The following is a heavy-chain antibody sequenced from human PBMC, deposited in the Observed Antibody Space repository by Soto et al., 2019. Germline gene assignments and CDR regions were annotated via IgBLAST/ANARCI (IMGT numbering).Heavy chain of an antibody. CDR1: GFTFSSYG. V-gene: IGHV3-33*01. J-gene: IGHJ5*02. CDR2: IWYDGSNK. D-gene: IGHD2-2*01. Sequence: QVQLVESGGGVVQPGRSLRLSCAASGFTFSSYGMHWVRQAPGKGLEWVAVIWYDGSNKYYADSVKGRFTIYRDNSKKTLYLQMNSLRAEDTAVYYCARSPRYCSSTSCYDGWFDPWGKGTLVTVSS. CDR3: ARSPRYCSSTSCYDGWFDP.